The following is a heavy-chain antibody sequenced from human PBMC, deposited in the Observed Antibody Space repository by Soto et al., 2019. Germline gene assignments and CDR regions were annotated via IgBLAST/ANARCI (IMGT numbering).Heavy chain of an antibody. CDR2: INPKSGGA. D-gene: IGHD2-8*01. V-gene: IGHV1-2*04. J-gene: IGHJ6*02. Sequence: ASVKVSCKASGYSFTDYHIHWVRQAPGQGLEWLGRINPKSGGASTAQKFQGWVTMTRDRSISTVYMELTRLRSDDTAVYFCARGHSTDCSNGVCSFFYNHEMDVWGQGTTVTVSS. CDR3: ARGHSTDCSNGVCSFFYNHEMDV. CDR1: GYSFTDYH.